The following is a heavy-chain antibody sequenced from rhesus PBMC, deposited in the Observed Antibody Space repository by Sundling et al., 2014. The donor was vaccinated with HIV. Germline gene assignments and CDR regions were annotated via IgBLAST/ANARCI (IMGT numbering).Heavy chain of an antibody. J-gene: IGHJ4*01. V-gene: IGHV3-78*01. D-gene: IGHD4-29*01. Sequence: EVQLVVSGGGVVQPGGSLRLSCTASGFTFDDYVMHWVRQAPGKGLEWVSTISWSGDSTDYLDSVKGRFTISRDNAKSSLYLRMNRLRVDDTAFFYCARGFRSSLKFDYWGQGVLVTVSS. CDR1: GFTFDDYV. CDR2: ISWSGDST. CDR3: ARGFRSSLKFDY.